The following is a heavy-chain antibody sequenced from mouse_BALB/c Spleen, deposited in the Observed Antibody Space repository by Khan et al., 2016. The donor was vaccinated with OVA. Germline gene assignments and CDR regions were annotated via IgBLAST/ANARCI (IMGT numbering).Heavy chain of an antibody. V-gene: IGHV9-3-1*01. CDR1: GYTFTNYG. CDR3: ASAPYGCCSFDH. D-gene: IGHD1-1*01. J-gene: IGHJ4*01. CDR2: INTYTGEP. Sequence: QIQLVQSGPELKKPGETVKISCKASGYTFTNYGMNWVKQSPGKALKWMGWINTYTGEPTYADDFKGRFAFSLETSASTAYLQINNLKNEDTATYSSASAPYGCCSFDHWGQGTSVTVSA.